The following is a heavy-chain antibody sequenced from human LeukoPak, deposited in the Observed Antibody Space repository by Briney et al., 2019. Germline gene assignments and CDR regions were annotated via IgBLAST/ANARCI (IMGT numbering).Heavy chain of an antibody. Sequence: ASVKVSCKASGGTFSSYAISWVRQAPGQGLEWMGRIIPILGIANYAQKFQGRVTITADKSTSTAYMELSSLRSEDTAVYYCARDSRRDGYNSPSTFGYWGQGTLVTVSS. J-gene: IGHJ4*02. CDR2: IIPILGIA. V-gene: IGHV1-69*04. D-gene: IGHD5-24*01. CDR1: GGTFSSYA. CDR3: ARDSRRDGYNSPSTFGY.